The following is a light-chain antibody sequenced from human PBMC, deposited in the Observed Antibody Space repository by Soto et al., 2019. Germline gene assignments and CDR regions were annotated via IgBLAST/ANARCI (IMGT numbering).Light chain of an antibody. CDR2: EVS. CDR1: STDVGGYNY. V-gene: IGLV2-14*01. CDR3: GSYTSTDTPFV. J-gene: IGLJ1*01. Sequence: QSALAQPSSVSGSPGQSITISCTGTSTDVGGYNYVSWYQHHPGKGPKLIIYEVSNRPSGVSDRFSGSKSGNKASLIISNLEAEDESDYYCGSYTSTDTPFVFGNGTKVTVL.